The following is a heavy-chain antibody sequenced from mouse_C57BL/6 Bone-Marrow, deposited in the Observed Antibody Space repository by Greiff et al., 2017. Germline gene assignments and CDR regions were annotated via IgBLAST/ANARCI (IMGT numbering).Heavy chain of an antibody. J-gene: IGHJ4*01. V-gene: IGHV1-55*01. CDR3: ARVGHYYGSSYDAMDY. D-gene: IGHD1-1*01. CDR1: GYTFTSYW. Sequence: VQLQQPGAELVKPGASVKMSCKASGYTFTSYWITWVKQRPGQGLEWIGDIYPGSGSTNYNEKFKSKATLTVDTSSSTAYMQLSSLTSEDSAVYYCARVGHYYGSSYDAMDYWGQGTSVTVSS. CDR2: IYPGSGST.